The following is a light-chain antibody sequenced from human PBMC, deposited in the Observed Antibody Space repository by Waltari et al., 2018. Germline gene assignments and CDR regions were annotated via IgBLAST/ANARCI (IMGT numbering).Light chain of an antibody. CDR1: QSIGSW. CDR3: QRYNSYPIT. Sequence: DIQLTQSPSTLSASVGDRATSTCRASQSIGSWLAWYQQKPGKAPKLLIYEATSLESGVPSRFSASGSGTEFTLTISSLQPDDFATYYCQRYNSYPITFGPGTKVDI. CDR2: EAT. V-gene: IGKV1-5*03. J-gene: IGKJ3*01.